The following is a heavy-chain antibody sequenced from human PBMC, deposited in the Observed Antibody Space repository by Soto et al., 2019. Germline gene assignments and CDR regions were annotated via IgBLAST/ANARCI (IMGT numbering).Heavy chain of an antibody. CDR2: INADNGDS. J-gene: IGHJ4*02. D-gene: IGHD1-26*01. CDR3: ARDTGSGLRVEPGIFEY. CDR1: GYAFTSYT. V-gene: IGHV1-3*01. Sequence: QVQLVQSGAEVKKPGASVKVSCNPSGYAFTSYTMHWVRHAPGQGLEWMGWINADNGDSKYSQKFQGRVTITRDTSASIAYMELSSLRSEDTAVYYCARDTGSGLRVEPGIFEYWGQGTLVTVSS.